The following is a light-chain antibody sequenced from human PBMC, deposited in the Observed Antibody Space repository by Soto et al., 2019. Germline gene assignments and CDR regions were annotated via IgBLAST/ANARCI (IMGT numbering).Light chain of an antibody. CDR1: SSNIGAGYD. CDR3: QSYDNSLSGSGV. V-gene: IGLV1-40*01. Sequence: QSALAQPHSVSGAPGQRVTISCTGSSSNIGAGYDVHWYQHVPGTAPRLLIFGNGNRPSGVPDRFSGSKSGPSAFLAITGLQAEDEADYYCQSYDNSLSGSGVFGTGTKVTVL. CDR2: GNG. J-gene: IGLJ1*01.